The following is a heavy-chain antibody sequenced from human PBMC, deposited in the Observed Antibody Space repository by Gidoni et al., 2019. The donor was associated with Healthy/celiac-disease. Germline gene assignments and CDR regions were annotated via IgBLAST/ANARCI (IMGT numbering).Heavy chain of an antibody. CDR2: IWYDGSNK. J-gene: IGHJ6*02. Sequence: QVQLLESGGCVVQPGRSLRLSCAASGFTFSSYGMHWVRQAPGKGLEWVAVIWYDGSNKYYADSVKGRFTISRDNSKNTLYLQMNSLRAEDTAVYYCARDSVGATAPRGMDVWGQGTTVTVSS. D-gene: IGHD1-26*01. CDR3: ARDSVGATAPRGMDV. V-gene: IGHV3-33*01. CDR1: GFTFSSYG.